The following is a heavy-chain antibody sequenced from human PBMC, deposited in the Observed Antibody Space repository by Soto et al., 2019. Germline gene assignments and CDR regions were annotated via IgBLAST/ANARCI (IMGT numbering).Heavy chain of an antibody. V-gene: IGHV3-21*01. CDR2: ISSSSSYI. CDR1: GFTFSSYS. CDR3: ADVGATFT. D-gene: IGHD1-26*01. Sequence: EVQLVESGGGLVKPGGSLRLTCAASGFTFSSYSMNWVRQAPGKGLEWVSSISSSSSYIYYADSVKGRFTISRDNARNSLSLQTNSLSAAGTCVYYCADVGATFTWGQGTLVTVSS. J-gene: IGHJ4*02.